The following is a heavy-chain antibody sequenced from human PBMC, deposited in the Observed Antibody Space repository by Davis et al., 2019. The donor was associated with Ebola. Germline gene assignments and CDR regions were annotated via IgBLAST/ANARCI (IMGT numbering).Heavy chain of an antibody. CDR1: GFTFSSYG. CDR2: IKQDGSEK. Sequence: GGSLRLSCAASGFTFSSYGMHWVRQAPGKGLEWVANIKQDGSEKYYVDSVKGRFTISRDNAKNSLYLQMNSLRAEDTAVYYCARDSYLYDILTGYFTFDYWGQGTLVTVSS. V-gene: IGHV3-7*03. D-gene: IGHD3-9*01. J-gene: IGHJ4*02. CDR3: ARDSYLYDILTGYFTFDY.